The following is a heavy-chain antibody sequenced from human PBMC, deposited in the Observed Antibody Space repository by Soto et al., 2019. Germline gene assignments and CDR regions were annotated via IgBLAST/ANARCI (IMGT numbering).Heavy chain of an antibody. D-gene: IGHD6-19*01. CDR2: IYWDDDK. CDR1: GFSLSTSGVG. Sequence: QITLKESGPTLVKPTQTLTLTCTFSGFSLSTSGVGVGWIRQPPGKALEWLALIYWDDDKRYSPSLKSRLTITKDTSKSQVVLTMTNMDPVDTATYYCATGYSSGWYLAGVDVWGQGTTVTVSS. V-gene: IGHV2-5*02. CDR3: ATGYSSGWYLAGVDV. J-gene: IGHJ6*02.